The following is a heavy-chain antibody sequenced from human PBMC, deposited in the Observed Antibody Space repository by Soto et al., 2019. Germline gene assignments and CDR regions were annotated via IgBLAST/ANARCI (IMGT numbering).Heavy chain of an antibody. V-gene: IGHV3-23*04. Sequence: EVQLVESGGGLVQPGGSLRLSCAASGFTFSSYWMHWVRQAPGKGLERVSGISGSGDSTYYADAVRGRFTISRDNAKNTLFLQMNSLRDDDTALYYCAKAGIGGFRGWDTFNWFDSWGQGILVTVSS. CDR3: AKAGIGGFRGWDTFNWFDS. J-gene: IGHJ5*01. CDR2: ISGSGDST. D-gene: IGHD5-18*01. CDR1: GFTFSSYW.